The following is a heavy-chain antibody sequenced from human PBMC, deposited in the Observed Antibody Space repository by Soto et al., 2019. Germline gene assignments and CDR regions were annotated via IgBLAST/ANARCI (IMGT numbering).Heavy chain of an antibody. CDR3: ARRLGTNNWYFDL. J-gene: IGHJ2*01. D-gene: IGHD1-26*01. V-gene: IGHV4-30-4*01. CDR1: GGSISSGDYY. Sequence: PSETLSLTCTVSGGSISSGDYYWSWIRQPPGKGLEWIGYIYKSGSTFYNPSLKSRVTISVDTSKNQFSLKLSSVTAADTAVYYCARRLGTNNWYFDLWGRGTLVTVSS. CDR2: IYKSGST.